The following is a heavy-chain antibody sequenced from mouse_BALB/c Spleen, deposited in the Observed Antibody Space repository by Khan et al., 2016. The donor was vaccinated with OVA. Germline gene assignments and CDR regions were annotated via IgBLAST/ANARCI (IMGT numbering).Heavy chain of an antibody. CDR1: GFTFSSYA. Sequence: EVELVESGGGLVKPGGSLKLSCAASGFTFSSYAMSWVRQTPEKRLEWVATISSGGSDTYYPDSVKGRFTISRDNANNTLYLQMSSLRSEETAMYYCARLYAMDYWGQGTSGTVSS. V-gene: IGHV5-9-3*01. CDR3: ARLYAMDY. CDR2: ISSGGSDT. J-gene: IGHJ4*01.